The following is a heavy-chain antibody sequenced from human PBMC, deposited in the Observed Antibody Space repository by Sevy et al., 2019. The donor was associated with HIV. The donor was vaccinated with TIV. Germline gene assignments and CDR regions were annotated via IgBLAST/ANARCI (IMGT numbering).Heavy chain of an antibody. V-gene: IGHV3-30-3*01. J-gene: IGHJ3*02. D-gene: IGHD3-10*01. CDR2: ISYDGSNK. Sequence: GGSLRLSCAASGFTFSSYALHWVRQAPGKGLEWVAVISYDGSNKYYADSVKGRFTISRDNSKNTLYLQMNSLRAEDTAVYYCARDLVLWFGELGRSAFDIWGQGTMVTVSS. CDR1: GFTFSSYA. CDR3: ARDLVLWFGELGRSAFDI.